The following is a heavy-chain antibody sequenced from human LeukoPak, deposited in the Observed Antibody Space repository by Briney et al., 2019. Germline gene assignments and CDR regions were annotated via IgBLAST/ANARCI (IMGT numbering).Heavy chain of an antibody. D-gene: IGHD3-9*01. V-gene: IGHV4-34*01. CDR3: ARAPPYYDILTGATKNHDAFDI. CDR2: INHSGST. CDR1: GGSFSGYY. J-gene: IGHJ3*02. Sequence: SETLSLTCAVYGGSFSGYYWSWIRQPPGKGLEWIGEINHSGSTNYNPSLKSRVTISVDTSKNQFSLKLSSVTAADTAVYYCARAPPYYDILTGATKNHDAFDIWGQGTMVTVSS.